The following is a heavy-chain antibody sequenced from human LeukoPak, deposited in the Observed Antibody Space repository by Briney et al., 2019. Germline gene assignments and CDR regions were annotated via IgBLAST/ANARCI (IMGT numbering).Heavy chain of an antibody. Sequence: PGGSLRLSCAASGFSFSSYRMNWVRQAPGKGLEWVSGISGSGGSTFYADSVKGRFTISRDNSKNTLYLQMNSLRAEDTAVYYCAKDRAYYSDSSGYYLVRAYDYWGQGTLVTVSS. CDR2: ISGSGGST. V-gene: IGHV3-23*01. CDR3: AKDRAYYSDSSGYYLVRAYDY. D-gene: IGHD3-22*01. J-gene: IGHJ4*02. CDR1: GFSFSSYR.